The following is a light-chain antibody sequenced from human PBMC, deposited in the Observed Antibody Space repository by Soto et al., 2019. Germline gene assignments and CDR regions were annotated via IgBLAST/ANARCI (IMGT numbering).Light chain of an antibody. CDR3: QQYNSYSYT. CDR2: DAS. V-gene: IGKV1-5*01. J-gene: IGKJ2*01. Sequence: DIQMTQSPSTLSASVGDRVTITCRASQSISSWLAWYQQKPGKAPKLLIYDASSFESGVHSRFSGSGSGTEFTLTISSLQPDDFATYFCQQYNSYSYTFGQGTKLEIK. CDR1: QSISSW.